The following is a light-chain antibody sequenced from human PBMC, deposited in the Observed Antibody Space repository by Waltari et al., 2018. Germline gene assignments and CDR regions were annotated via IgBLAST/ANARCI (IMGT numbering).Light chain of an antibody. CDR2: STT. J-gene: IGLJ3*02. CDR3: VLYGGNGILV. V-gene: IGLV8-61*01. Sequence: QTVVTQEPAFSVSPGGTITLTCALTSGSVSTSDYPSWYQQTPGQAPRTLIYSTTLRSSGVPDRYSGSIIGNKAALTITGAQADDESDYYCVLYGGNGILVFGGGTRLTVL. CDR1: SGSVSTSDY.